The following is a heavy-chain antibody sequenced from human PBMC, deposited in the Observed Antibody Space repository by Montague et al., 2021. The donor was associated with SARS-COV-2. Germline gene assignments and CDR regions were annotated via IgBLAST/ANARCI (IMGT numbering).Heavy chain of an antibody. Sequence: SDTLSLTRTVSGRSIDSFYWSWIRRPPGKGLEWIGCIFHSGRTYYNPSLKSRVSMSVDTSKNQVSLRLSSLTAADTAVYYCARGGYYDNTGYYSDYYYNMDVWGQGTTVTVSS. J-gene: IGHJ6*02. CDR3: ARGGYYDNTGYYSDYYYNMDV. D-gene: IGHD3-22*01. V-gene: IGHV4-59*07. CDR1: GRSIDSFY. CDR2: IFHSGRT.